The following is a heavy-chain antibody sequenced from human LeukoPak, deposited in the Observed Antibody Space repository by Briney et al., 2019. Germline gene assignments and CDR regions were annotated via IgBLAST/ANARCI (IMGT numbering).Heavy chain of an antibody. D-gene: IGHD1-26*01. CDR2: IYYGGS. V-gene: IGHV4-39*01. CDR1: GGSISNRISY. CDR3: ARRIVGVIDAFDY. J-gene: IGHJ4*02. Sequence: SETLSLTCTVSGGSISNRISYWSWIRQPPGKGLEWIATIYYGGSIYSPSLKSRLTISVDTSKNQFSLKVTSMTAAGTAVYYCARRIVGVIDAFDYWGQGALVTVSS.